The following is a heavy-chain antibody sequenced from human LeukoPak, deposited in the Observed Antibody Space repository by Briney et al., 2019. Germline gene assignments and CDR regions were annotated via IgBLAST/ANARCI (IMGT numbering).Heavy chain of an antibody. CDR2: FDPEDGET. V-gene: IGHV1-24*01. CDR3: ATAYSHYAAYYMDV. CDR1: GYTGIELP. Sequence: ASVKVSCKLSGYTGIELPMHWVRQVPGKGLEWMGGFDPEDGETIYAQKFQGRVTMTEDASTDTAYMELSSLRSEDTAVYYCATAYSHYAAYYMDVWRKGTTVTVSS. D-gene: IGHD4-11*01. J-gene: IGHJ6*03.